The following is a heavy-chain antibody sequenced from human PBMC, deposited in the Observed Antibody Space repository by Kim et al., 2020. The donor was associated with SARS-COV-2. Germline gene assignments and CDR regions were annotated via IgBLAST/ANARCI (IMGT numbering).Heavy chain of an antibody. CDR3: ARDNRGIQLWVHKKPNNWFDP. V-gene: IGHV1-69*13. CDR1: GGTFSSYA. Sequence: SVKVSCKASGGTFSSYAISWVRQAPGQGLEWMGGIIPIFGTANYAQKFQGRVTITADESTSTAYMELSSLRSEGTAVYYCARDNRGIQLWVHKKPNNWFDPWGQGTLVTVSS. CDR2: IIPIFGTA. D-gene: IGHD5-18*01. J-gene: IGHJ5*02.